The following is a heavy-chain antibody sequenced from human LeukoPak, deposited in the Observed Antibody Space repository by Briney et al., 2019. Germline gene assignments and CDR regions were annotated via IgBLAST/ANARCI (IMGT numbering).Heavy chain of an antibody. Sequence: GGSLRLSSAASGFTFSNAWMSWVRQAPGKGLEWVGRIKSKTDGGTTDYAAPVKGRFTISRDDSKNTLYLQMNSLKTEDTAVYYCTTWGIAVAGTPDYWGQGTLVTVSS. V-gene: IGHV3-15*01. D-gene: IGHD6-19*01. J-gene: IGHJ4*02. CDR3: TTWGIAVAGTPDY. CDR2: IKSKTDGGTT. CDR1: GFTFSNAW.